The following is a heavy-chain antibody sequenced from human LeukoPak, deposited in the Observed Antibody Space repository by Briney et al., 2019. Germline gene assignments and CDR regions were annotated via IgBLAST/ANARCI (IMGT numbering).Heavy chain of an antibody. CDR2: INHSGST. V-gene: IGHV4-34*01. CDR3: ARGRYDYGDYVFDY. Sequence: SETLSLTCAVYGGSFSGYYWSWIREPPGKGLEWIGEINHSGSTNYNPSLKSRVTISVDTSKNQFSLKLSSVTAADTAVYYCARGRYDYGDYVFDYWGQGTLVTVSS. CDR1: GGSFSGYY. D-gene: IGHD4-17*01. J-gene: IGHJ4*02.